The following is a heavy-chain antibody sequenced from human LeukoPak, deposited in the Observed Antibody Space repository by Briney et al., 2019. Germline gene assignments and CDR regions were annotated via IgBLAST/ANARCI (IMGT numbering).Heavy chain of an antibody. J-gene: IGHJ6*02. CDR1: GYTFTSYG. CDR2: ISAYNGNT. V-gene: IGHV1-18*01. Sequence: ASVKVSCKASGYTFTSYGISWVRQAPGQGLEWMGWISAYNGNTNYAQKFQGRVTMTRDTSISTAYMELSRLRSDDTAVYYCAREQQLPTYYYYGMDVWGQGTTVTVSS. D-gene: IGHD6-13*01. CDR3: AREQQLPTYYYYGMDV.